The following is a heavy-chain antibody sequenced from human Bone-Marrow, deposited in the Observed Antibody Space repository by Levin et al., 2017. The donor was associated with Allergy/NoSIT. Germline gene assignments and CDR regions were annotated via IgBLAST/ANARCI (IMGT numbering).Heavy chain of an antibody. Sequence: AGGSLRLSCVASGFTVSSNYMSWVRQAPGKGLEWVSVIYSDGRTYYADSVKGRFTISRDNSKNTLYLQMNSLRAEDTAVYYCAGNLGYCSGGSCPVFWGQGTLVTVSS. D-gene: IGHD2-15*01. V-gene: IGHV3-53*01. CDR3: AGNLGYCSGGSCPVF. J-gene: IGHJ4*02. CDR1: GFTVSSNY. CDR2: IYSDGRT.